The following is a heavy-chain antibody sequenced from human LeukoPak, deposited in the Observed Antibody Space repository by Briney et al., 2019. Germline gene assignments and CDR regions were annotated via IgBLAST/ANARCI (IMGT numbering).Heavy chain of an antibody. CDR1: GGSISSYY. J-gene: IGHJ4*02. Sequence: SETLFLTCTVSGGSISSYYWSWIRQPPAKGLEWIGYIYYSGSTNYNPSLKSRVTISVDTSKNQFSLKLSSVTAADTAVYYCARRLAVAGVFDYWGQGTLVTVSS. CDR2: IYYSGST. CDR3: ARRLAVAGVFDY. V-gene: IGHV4-59*01. D-gene: IGHD6-19*01.